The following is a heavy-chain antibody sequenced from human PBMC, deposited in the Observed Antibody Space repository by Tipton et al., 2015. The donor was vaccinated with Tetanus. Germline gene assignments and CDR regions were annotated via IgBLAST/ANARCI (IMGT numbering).Heavy chain of an antibody. D-gene: IGHD3-3*01. CDR1: GGSMSGSGHY. V-gene: IGHV4-39*07. Sequence: TLSLTCIVSGGSMSGSGHYGAWVRQSPGKGLEWIGSISYSGRTYYSPSLKRRATISLDTAKRHFSLRLKSVTAADTAVYYCARSHVFRFTLFGEEIPRSGRFDPWGQGTLVTVSP. J-gene: IGHJ5*02. CDR3: ARSHVFRFTLFGEEIPRSGRFDP. CDR2: ISYSGRT.